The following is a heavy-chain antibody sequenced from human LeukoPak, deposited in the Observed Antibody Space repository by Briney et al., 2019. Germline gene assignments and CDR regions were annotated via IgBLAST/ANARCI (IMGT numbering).Heavy chain of an antibody. CDR1: GYSISSGYY. D-gene: IGHD3-22*01. J-gene: IGHJ4*02. CDR3: ARVSIYYYDSSGYYSYFDY. V-gene: IGHV4-38-2*02. Sequence: KPSETLSLTCTASGYSISSGYYWAWIRQPPGKGLERIGRIYHSGSTYYNPSLKSRVTISVDTSKNQFSLKLSSLTAADTGVYYCARVSIYYYDSSGYYSYFDYWRQGTLVTVSS. CDR2: IYHSGST.